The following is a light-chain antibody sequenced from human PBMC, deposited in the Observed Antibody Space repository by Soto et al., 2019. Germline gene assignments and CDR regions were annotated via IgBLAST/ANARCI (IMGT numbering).Light chain of an antibody. J-gene: IGLJ2*01. CDR2: EVS. V-gene: IGLV2-8*01. Sequence: QSALTQPPSASGSPGQSVTISCTGTGSDVGGYKYVSWYQQHPGKAPKLIIYEVSKRPSGVPDRFSGSKSGNTASLTVSGLQAEDEADYYCSSYVGSSNFAFGGGTKVTVL. CDR1: GSDVGGYKY. CDR3: SSYVGSSNFA.